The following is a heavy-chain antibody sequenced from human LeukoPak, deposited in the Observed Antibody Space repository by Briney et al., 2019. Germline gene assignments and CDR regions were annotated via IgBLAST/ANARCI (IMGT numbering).Heavy chain of an antibody. V-gene: IGHV3-48*03. CDR1: VFIFSSYE. Sequence: GGSLSLSCAASVFIFSSYEMHWVGQAGGRGLEEVSYISSNGSTISYAHPVKGRFTLSRANDKNPLYLQMNSLRAEDTAVYYCAELGITMLGDVRGKGSKVT. D-gene: IGHD3-10*02. J-gene: IGHJ6*03. CDR3: AELGITMLGDV. CDR2: ISSNGSTI.